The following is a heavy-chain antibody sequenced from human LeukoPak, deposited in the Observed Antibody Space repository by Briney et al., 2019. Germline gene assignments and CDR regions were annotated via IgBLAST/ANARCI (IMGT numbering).Heavy chain of an antibody. V-gene: IGHV3-11*04. J-gene: IGHJ3*01. CDR3: AQGDSYYDFLLSV. D-gene: IGHD3-3*01. Sequence: TGGSLRLSCAASGFTFSDYYMSWVSQAPGKGLGWVSYISSSGSTIYYADSVKGRFTISRDNAKNTLYLQMNSLRAEDTAVYYCAQGDSYYDFLLSVWGQGTMVTVSS. CDR2: ISSSGSTI. CDR1: GFTFSDYY.